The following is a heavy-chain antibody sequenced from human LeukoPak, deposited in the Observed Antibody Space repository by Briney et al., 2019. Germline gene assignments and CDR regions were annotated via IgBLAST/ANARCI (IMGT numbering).Heavy chain of an antibody. V-gene: IGHV1-69*04. J-gene: IGHJ3*02. Sequence: GASLKVSCKASGGTFSSYAISWVRQAPGQGLEWMGRIIPILGIANYAQKFQGRVTIAADKSTSTAYMELSSLRSEDTAVYYCARDLRIAVAGPGAFDIWGQGTMVTVSS. CDR1: GGTFSSYA. CDR2: IIPILGIA. CDR3: ARDLRIAVAGPGAFDI. D-gene: IGHD6-19*01.